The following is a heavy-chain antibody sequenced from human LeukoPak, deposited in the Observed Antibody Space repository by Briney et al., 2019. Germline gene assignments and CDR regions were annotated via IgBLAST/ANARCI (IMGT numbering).Heavy chain of an antibody. CDR2: ISSRSTYI. CDR3: AARDSYGSGSYPIDY. D-gene: IGHD3-10*01. J-gene: IGHJ4*02. CDR1: GFTFSSYS. V-gene: IGHV3-21*01. Sequence: GGSLTLSCAASGFTFSSYSMNWVRQAPGKGREGVSSISSRSTYIYYADSLKGRSTISRDNAKNSLYLQINSLRAEDTAVYYCAARDSYGSGSYPIDYWGQGTLVTVSS.